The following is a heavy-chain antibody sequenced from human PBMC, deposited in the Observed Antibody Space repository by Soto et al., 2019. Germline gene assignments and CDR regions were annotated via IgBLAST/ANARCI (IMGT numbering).Heavy chain of an antibody. CDR2: IKSKTDGGTT. J-gene: IGHJ6*02. V-gene: IGHV3-15*01. CDR3: TPRWTYGMDV. Sequence: GGSLRLSFAASGFTFSSYWMSWVRQAPGKGLEWVGRIKSKTDGGTTDYAAPVKGRFTISRDDSKTTLYLQMNSLKTEDTAVYYCTPRWTYGMDVWGQGTTVTVSS. CDR1: GFTFSSYW.